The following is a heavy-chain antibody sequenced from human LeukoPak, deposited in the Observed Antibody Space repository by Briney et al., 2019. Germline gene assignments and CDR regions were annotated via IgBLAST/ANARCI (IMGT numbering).Heavy chain of an antibody. CDR1: GGSISSSSYY. V-gene: IGHV4-39*07. D-gene: IGHD6-13*01. CDR2: IYYSGST. J-gene: IGHJ4*02. Sequence: SETLSLTCTVSGGSISSSSYYWGWIRQPPGKGLEWIGSIYYSGSTYYNPSLKSRVTISVDTSKNQFSLKLSSVTAADTAVYYCARDIAAAGMWGQGTLVTVSS. CDR3: ARDIAAAGM.